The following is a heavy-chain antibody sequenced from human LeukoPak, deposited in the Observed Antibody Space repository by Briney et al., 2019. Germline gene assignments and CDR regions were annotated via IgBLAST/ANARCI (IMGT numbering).Heavy chain of an antibody. V-gene: IGHV1-3*03. Sequence: ASVKVSCKASGYTFTRYAMHWVRQAPVQRLEWRGWINAGNVNKKYSQEFQGRVTITSDTSASTAYIELRSLRAEETAVYYCAKPLSVVVRAAIDYWGQGTLVTVSS. J-gene: IGHJ4*02. CDR3: AKPLSVVVRAAIDY. CDR1: GYTFTRYA. D-gene: IGHD2-2*01. CDR2: INAGNVNK.